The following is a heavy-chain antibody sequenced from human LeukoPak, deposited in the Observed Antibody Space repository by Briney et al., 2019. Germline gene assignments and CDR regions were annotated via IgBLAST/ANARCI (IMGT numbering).Heavy chain of an antibody. Sequence: PGGSLRLSCAASGFNFSTYWMSWVRQAPGKGLEWVANIKQDGSEKYYVDSVKGRFTISRDNAKKSLYLQMNSLRAEDSAVYYCATLRSLDRFDPWGQGTLVTVSS. CDR2: IKQDGSEK. CDR1: GFNFSTYW. CDR3: ATLRSLDRFDP. D-gene: IGHD3-9*01. J-gene: IGHJ5*02. V-gene: IGHV3-7*01.